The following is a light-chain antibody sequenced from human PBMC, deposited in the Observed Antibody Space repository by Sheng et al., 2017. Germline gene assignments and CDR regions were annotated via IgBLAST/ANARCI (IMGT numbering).Light chain of an antibody. CDR2: DDN. CDR1: SSNIGNNY. V-gene: IGLV1-51*01. CDR3: ATWDTGLSAGV. J-gene: IGLJ3*02. Sequence: QSVLTQPPSVSGAPGQRVTISCTGSSSNIGNNYVSWYQHLSGTAPKLLIYDDNERPSGISDRFSGSRSGTSATLGISGLQTGDEADYYCATWDTGLSAGVFGGGTRLTVL.